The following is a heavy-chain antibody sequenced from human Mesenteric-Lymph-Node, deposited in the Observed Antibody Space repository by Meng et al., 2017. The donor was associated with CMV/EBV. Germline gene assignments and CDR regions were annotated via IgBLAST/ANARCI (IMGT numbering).Heavy chain of an antibody. V-gene: IGHV1-2*02. J-gene: IGHJ4*02. D-gene: IGHD2-8*02. Sequence: VSGKTSGFPFTGYYIHWVRQAPGQGLEWMGWISPNSGGTNYAQQFQGRVTMTRDSSINTAYMELTGLRSDDTAVYYCARSTAFPSDFWGQGTLVTVSS. CDR1: GFPFTGYY. CDR2: ISPNSGGT. CDR3: ARSTAFPSDF.